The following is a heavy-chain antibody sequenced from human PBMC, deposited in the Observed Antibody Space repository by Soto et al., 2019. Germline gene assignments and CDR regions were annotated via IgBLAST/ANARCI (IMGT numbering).Heavy chain of an antibody. D-gene: IGHD3-22*01. V-gene: IGHV3-74*01. CDR1: GFTFSSYW. CDR2: INSDGSST. Sequence: GSLRLSCAASGFTFSSYWMHWVRQAPGKGLVWVSRINSDGSSTSYADSVKGRFTISRDNAKNTLYLQMNSLRAEDTAVYYCAREAERTLIVLLGGYGMDVWGQGTRVTVFS. J-gene: IGHJ6*02. CDR3: AREAERTLIVLLGGYGMDV.